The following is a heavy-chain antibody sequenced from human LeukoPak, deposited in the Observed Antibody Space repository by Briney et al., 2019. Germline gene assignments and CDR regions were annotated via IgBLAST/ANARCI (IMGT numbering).Heavy chain of an antibody. CDR2: ISYDGSNK. D-gene: IGHD3-3*01. J-gene: IGHJ4*02. CDR1: GFTFSSYT. CDR3: ARDPPFWSAYQFDY. Sequence: GRSLRLSCAASGFTFSSYTMHWVRQAPGKGLEWVALISYDGSNKYYADSVKGRFTISRDNSKNTLYLQMNSLRAEDTAVYYCARDPPFWSAYQFDYWGQGTLVTVSS. V-gene: IGHV3-30-3*01.